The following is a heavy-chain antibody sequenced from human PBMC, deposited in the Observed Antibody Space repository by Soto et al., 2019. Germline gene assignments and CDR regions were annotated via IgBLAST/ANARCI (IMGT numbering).Heavy chain of an antibody. CDR2: IIPIFGTA. J-gene: IGHJ6*02. V-gene: IGHV1-69*01. CDR1: GGTFSSYA. Sequence: QVQLVQSGAEVKKPGSSVKVSCKASGGTFSSYAISWVRQAPGQGLEWMGGIIPIFGTANYAQKFQGRVTITADESTSTAYMELSSLRSEDTAVYYCAREDFHGYSSSDYYYGMDVWGQETTVTVSS. D-gene: IGHD6-6*01. CDR3: AREDFHGYSSSDYYYGMDV.